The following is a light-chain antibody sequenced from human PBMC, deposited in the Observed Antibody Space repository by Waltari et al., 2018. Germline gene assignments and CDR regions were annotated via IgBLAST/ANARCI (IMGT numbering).Light chain of an antibody. Sequence: QAAPTPPPSVSGSPGQSVTISCTGTSSAIGYYNAVSWYHQHPGKAPKLMWYEVSKRPSGVSDRFSGSKSGNTASLTISGLQAEDEADYYCSSYAGSNTYIFGAGTRLTVL. CDR2: EVS. CDR3: SSYAGSNTYI. V-gene: IGLV2-11*01. J-gene: IGLJ1*01. CDR1: SSAIGYYNA.